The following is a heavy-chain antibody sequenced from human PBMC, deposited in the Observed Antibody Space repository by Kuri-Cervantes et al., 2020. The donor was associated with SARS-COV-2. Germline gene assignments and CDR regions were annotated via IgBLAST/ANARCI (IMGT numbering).Heavy chain of an antibody. J-gene: IGHJ4*02. CDR3: ARKGGVYSSSCLDY. Sequence: LSLTCAASGFTFSSYAMSWIRQDPGKGLEWVSAISGSGGSTYYAYSVKGRFTISSDNSKITLYLQMNCLRAEDTAVYYCARKGGVYSSSCLDYWGQGTLVTVSS. D-gene: IGHD6-13*01. V-gene: IGHV3-23*01. CDR1: GFTFSSYA. CDR2: ISGSGGST.